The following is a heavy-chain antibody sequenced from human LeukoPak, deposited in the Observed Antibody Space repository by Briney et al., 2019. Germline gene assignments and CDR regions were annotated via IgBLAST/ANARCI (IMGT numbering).Heavy chain of an antibody. CDR2: ISSSSSTI. D-gene: IGHD3-10*01. CDR1: GFTFSSYS. CDR3: ARDRGFGELSPNWFDP. Sequence: GESLKISCAASGFTFSSYSMNWVRQAPGKGLEWVSYISSSSSTIYYADSVKGRFSISRDNAKNSLYLQMNSLRDEDTAVYYCARDRGFGELSPNWFDPWGQGTLVTVSS. J-gene: IGHJ5*02. V-gene: IGHV3-48*02.